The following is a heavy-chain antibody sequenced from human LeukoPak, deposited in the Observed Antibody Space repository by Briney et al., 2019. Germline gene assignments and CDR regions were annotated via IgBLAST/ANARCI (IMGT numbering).Heavy chain of an antibody. D-gene: IGHD2/OR15-2a*01. Sequence: GGSLRLSCAASGFIFFYYGMTWVRQAPGKGLEWVSTLSGSGDNTYYADAVKGRFTISRDNSKSTLYLEMNSLRAEDTAIYYCAIDIIEGWDFDSWGQGTLVTVSS. V-gene: IGHV3-23*01. J-gene: IGHJ4*02. CDR3: AIDIIEGWDFDS. CDR2: LSGSGDNT. CDR1: GFIFFYYG.